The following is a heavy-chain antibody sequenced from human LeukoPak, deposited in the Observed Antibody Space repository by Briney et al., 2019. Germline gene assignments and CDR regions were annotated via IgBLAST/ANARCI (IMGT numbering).Heavy chain of an antibody. V-gene: IGHV3-23*01. CDR2: ISASGGST. Sequence: GGSLRLFCGASGLPFRSSAMGWVRQVRGKGLEGGSDISASGGSTDYADSVRSLFTISRDNSKTTLYVQMNSLRDEETAVYYCAKSGNPYSSGWYHPYFDYWGQGTLVTVSS. CDR1: GLPFRSSA. CDR3: AKSGNPYSSGWYHPYFDY. D-gene: IGHD6-19*01. J-gene: IGHJ4*02.